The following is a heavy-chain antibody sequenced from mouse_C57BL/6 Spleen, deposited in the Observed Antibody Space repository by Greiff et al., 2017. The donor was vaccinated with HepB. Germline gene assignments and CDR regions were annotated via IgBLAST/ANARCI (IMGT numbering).Heavy chain of an antibody. CDR2: ISYDGSN. Sequence: ESGPGLVKPSQSLSLTCSVTGYSITSGYYWNWIRQFPGNKLEWMGYISYDGSNNYNPSLKNRISITRDTSKNQFFLKLNSVTTEDTATYYCARWLLTWYFDVWGTGTTVTVSS. V-gene: IGHV3-6*01. D-gene: IGHD2-3*01. CDR1: GYSITSGYY. CDR3: ARWLLTWYFDV. J-gene: IGHJ1*03.